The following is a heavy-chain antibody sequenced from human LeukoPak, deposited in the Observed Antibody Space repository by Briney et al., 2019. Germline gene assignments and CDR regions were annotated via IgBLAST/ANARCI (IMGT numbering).Heavy chain of an antibody. Sequence: GGSLRLSCAASGFTFSSYAMHWVRQAPGKGLEWVAVISYDGSNKYYADSVKGRFTISRDNSKNTLYLQMNSLRAEDTAVYYCARAKIRRDGYNSIDYYYGMDVWGQGTTVTASS. CDR3: ARAKIRRDGYNSIDYYYGMDV. CDR1: GFTFSSYA. CDR2: ISYDGSNK. D-gene: IGHD5-24*01. V-gene: IGHV3-30-3*01. J-gene: IGHJ6*02.